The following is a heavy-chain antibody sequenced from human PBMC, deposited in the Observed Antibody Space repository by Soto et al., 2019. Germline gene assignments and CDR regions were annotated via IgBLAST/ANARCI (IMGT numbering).Heavy chain of an antibody. V-gene: IGHV4-4*02. Sequence: QVQLQESGPGLVKPSGTLSLTCAVSSGSISSSNWWSWVRQPPGKGLEWIGEIYHSGSTNYNPSPKSRVTISVDKSKNQFSLKLSSVTAADTAVYYCARDYCSGGSCYFRGFDYWGQGTLVTVSS. D-gene: IGHD2-15*01. CDR3: ARDYCSGGSCYFRGFDY. CDR1: SGSISSSNW. J-gene: IGHJ4*02. CDR2: IYHSGST.